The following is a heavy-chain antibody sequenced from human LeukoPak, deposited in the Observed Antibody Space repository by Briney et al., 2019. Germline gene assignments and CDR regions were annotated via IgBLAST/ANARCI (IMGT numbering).Heavy chain of an antibody. D-gene: IGHD3-22*01. Sequence: GGSLRLSCAASGFTFNTYWMHWVRQAPGKGLVWVSRVSSDEYSATYADSVKGRFTISRDNAKNTLYLQMNSLRAEDTAVYYCVRDYSGYYSPFDTWGQGTLVTVSS. CDR1: GFTFNTYW. CDR2: VSSDEYSA. CDR3: VRDYSGYYSPFDT. J-gene: IGHJ5*01. V-gene: IGHV3-74*01.